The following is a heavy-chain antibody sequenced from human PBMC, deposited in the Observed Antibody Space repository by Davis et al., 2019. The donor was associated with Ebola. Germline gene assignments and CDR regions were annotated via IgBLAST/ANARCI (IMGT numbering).Heavy chain of an antibody. D-gene: IGHD3-10*01. CDR3: ARDSGVRGVIKRYYYYGMDV. V-gene: IGHV3-23*01. CDR1: GFTFSSYA. J-gene: IGHJ6*04. CDR2: ISGSGGST. Sequence: GESLKISCAASGFTFSSYAMSWVRQAPGKGLEWVSAISGSGGSTYYADSVKGRFTISRDNSKNTLYLQMNSLRAEDTAVYYCARDSGVRGVIKRYYYYGMDVWGKGTTVTVSS.